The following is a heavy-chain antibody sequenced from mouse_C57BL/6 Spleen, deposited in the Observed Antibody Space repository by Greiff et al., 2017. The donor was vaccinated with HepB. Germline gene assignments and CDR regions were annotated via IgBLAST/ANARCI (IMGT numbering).Heavy chain of an antibody. CDR2: IYPRSGNT. CDR3: VYYGSSYWYFDV. CDR1: DYTFTSYG. Sequence: VQLQQSGAELARPGASVKLSCKASDYTFTSYGISWVKQRTGQGLEWIGEIYPRSGNTYYNEKFKGKATLTADKSSSTAYMELRSLTSEDSAVYFCVYYGSSYWYFDVWGTGTTVTVSS. V-gene: IGHV1-81*01. J-gene: IGHJ1*03. D-gene: IGHD1-1*01.